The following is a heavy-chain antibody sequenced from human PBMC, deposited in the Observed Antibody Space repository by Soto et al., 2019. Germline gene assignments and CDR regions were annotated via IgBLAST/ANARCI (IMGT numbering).Heavy chain of an antibody. Sequence: SVKVSCKASGGTFSSYAISWVRQAPGQGLEWMGGIIPIFGTANYAQKFQGRVTITADESTSTAYMELSSLRSEDTAVYYCARANGVITIFGVVSENWFDPWGQGTLVTVSS. V-gene: IGHV1-69*13. CDR2: IIPIFGTA. D-gene: IGHD3-3*01. CDR1: GGTFSSYA. J-gene: IGHJ5*02. CDR3: ARANGVITIFGVVSENWFDP.